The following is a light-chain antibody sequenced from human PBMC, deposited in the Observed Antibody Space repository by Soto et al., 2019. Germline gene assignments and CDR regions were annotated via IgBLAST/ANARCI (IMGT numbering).Light chain of an antibody. CDR3: SSFTSSSTHV. V-gene: IGLV2-14*01. CDR1: SSDVGGYNY. Sequence: QSALTQPASVSGSPGQSITISCTGTSSDVGGYNYVSWYQQHPGKAPKLMIYEVSNRPSGVSNRFSGSNSGNTASLIISGLQAEDEADYYCSSFTSSSTHVFGTGTKVTVL. J-gene: IGLJ1*01. CDR2: EVS.